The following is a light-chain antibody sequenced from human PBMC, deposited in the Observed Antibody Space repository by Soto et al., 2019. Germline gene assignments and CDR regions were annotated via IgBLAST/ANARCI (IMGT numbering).Light chain of an antibody. CDR2: DAS. CDR1: QSVSSN. J-gene: IGKJ5*01. Sequence: EFVMSQAPASLSVSQVASATLSCMASQSVSSNLAWHQQKPGQAPRILMYDASTRATGISARFSGSGSGTEFTLTISSLQSEDFAVYYCPQYHNWPITLCQGTRLEI. V-gene: IGKV3-15*01. CDR3: PQYHNWPIT.